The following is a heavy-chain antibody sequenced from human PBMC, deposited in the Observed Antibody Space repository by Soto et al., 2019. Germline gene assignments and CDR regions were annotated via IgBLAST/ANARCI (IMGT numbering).Heavy chain of an antibody. CDR2: IYYSGST. J-gene: IGHJ6*02. V-gene: IGHV4-61*01. Sequence: SETLSLTCTVSGGSVSSGSYYWSWIRQPPGKGLEWIGYIYYSGSTNYNPSLKSRVTISVDTSKNQFSLKLSSVTAADTAVYYCARDWDSSGWHYGMDVWGQGTTVTVSS. D-gene: IGHD6-19*01. CDR1: GGSVSSGSYY. CDR3: ARDWDSSGWHYGMDV.